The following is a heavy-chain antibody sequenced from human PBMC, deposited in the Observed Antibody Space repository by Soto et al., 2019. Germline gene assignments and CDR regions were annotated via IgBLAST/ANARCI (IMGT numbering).Heavy chain of an antibody. J-gene: IGHJ4*02. V-gene: IGHV3-23*01. Sequence: GGSLRLSCAASGITFNSYAMSWVRQAPGKGLEWVSSISGIGGSTYYADSVKGRFTISRDNSKNTLYLQVNSLRAEDTAIYYCAKPRYSSSSELLNYFDYWGQGTLVTVSS. CDR1: GITFNSYA. CDR2: ISGIGGST. D-gene: IGHD6-6*01. CDR3: AKPRYSSSSELLNYFDY.